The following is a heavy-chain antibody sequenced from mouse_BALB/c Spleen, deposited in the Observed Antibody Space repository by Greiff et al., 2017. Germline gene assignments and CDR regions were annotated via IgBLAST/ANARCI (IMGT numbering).Heavy chain of an antibody. CDR3: ARGKDWYFDV. CDR2: ISSGSSTI. J-gene: IGHJ1*01. V-gene: IGHV5-17*02. Sequence: VESGGGLVQPGGSRKLSCAASGFTFSSFGMHWVRQAPEKGLEWVAYISSGSSTIYYADTVKGRFTISRDNPKNTLFLQMTSLRSEDTAMYYCARGKDWYFDVWGAGTTVTVSS. CDR1: GFTFSSFG. D-gene: IGHD2-1*01.